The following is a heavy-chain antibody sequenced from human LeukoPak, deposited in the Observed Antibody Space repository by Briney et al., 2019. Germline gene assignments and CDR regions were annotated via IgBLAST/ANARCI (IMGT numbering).Heavy chain of an antibody. D-gene: IGHD6-13*01. CDR3: AKGSVAAGFFDY. CDR1: GFTFSTYT. J-gene: IGHJ4*02. V-gene: IGHV3-30-3*01. CDR2: IPYDGSNK. Sequence: GGSLRLSCAASGFTFSTYTMHWVRQAPGKGLEWVAVIPYDGSNKYYADSVKGRFTISRDNSKNTLYLQMNSLRAEDTAVYYCAKGSVAAGFFDYWGQGTLVTVSS.